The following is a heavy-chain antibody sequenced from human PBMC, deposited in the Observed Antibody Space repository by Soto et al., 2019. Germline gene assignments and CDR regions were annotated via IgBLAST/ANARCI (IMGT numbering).Heavy chain of an antibody. Sequence: PGGSLRLSCAASGFTFSTYAMSWVRQAPGKGLEWVSAISGSGSSRYYADSAKGRFTISRDNSKNTLFLQLNSLRAEDTAVYYCAKELIRIGESLERYFDYWGQGTLVTVYS. D-gene: IGHD3-10*01. J-gene: IGHJ4*02. V-gene: IGHV3-23*01. CDR3: AKELIRIGESLERYFDY. CDR1: GFTFSTYA. CDR2: ISGSGSSR.